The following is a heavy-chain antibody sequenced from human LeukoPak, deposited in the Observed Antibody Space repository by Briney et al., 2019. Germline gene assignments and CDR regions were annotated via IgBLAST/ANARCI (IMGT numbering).Heavy chain of an antibody. CDR3: ASLWCSGGSCYSGLNFDY. Sequence: SETLSLTCAVSGGSISSSNWWSWVRQPPGKGLKWIGEIYHSGSTNYNPSLKSRVTISVDKSKNQFSLKLSSVTAADTAVYYCASLWCSGGSCYSGLNFDYWGQGTLVTVSS. D-gene: IGHD2-15*01. CDR1: GGSISSSNW. J-gene: IGHJ4*02. V-gene: IGHV4-4*02. CDR2: IYHSGST.